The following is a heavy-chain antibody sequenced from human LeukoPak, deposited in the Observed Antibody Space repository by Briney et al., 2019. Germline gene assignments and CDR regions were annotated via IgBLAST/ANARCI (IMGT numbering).Heavy chain of an antibody. CDR1: GFTFSDYY. CDR3: ARDGYLTIFGVA. CDR2: ISISSSTI. D-gene: IGHD3-3*01. V-gene: IGHV3-11*04. Sequence: GGSLRLSCAASGFTFSDYYMSWIRQAPRQGLEWVSYISISSSTIYYADSVKGRFTISRDNAKNSLYLQMNSLRAEDTAVYYCARDGYLTIFGVAWGQGTLVTVSS. J-gene: IGHJ5*02.